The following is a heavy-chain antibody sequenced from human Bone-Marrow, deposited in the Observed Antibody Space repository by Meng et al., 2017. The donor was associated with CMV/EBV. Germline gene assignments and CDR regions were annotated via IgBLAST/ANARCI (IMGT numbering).Heavy chain of an antibody. V-gene: IGHV3-66*02. CDR2: IYSGGST. J-gene: IGHJ6*02. CDR3: AKSAAGYYYGLDV. Sequence: GGSLRLSCAASGFTVSNNYMNWVRQAPGKGLEWVSVIYSGGSTYYADSVKGRFTISRDNSKNTLYLQMNSLRAEDTAVYYCAKSAAGYYYGLDVLGQGTTVTVSS. D-gene: IGHD6-13*01. CDR1: GFTVSNNY.